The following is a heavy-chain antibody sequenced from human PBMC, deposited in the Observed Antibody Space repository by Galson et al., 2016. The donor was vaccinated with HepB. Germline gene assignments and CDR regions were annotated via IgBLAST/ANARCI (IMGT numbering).Heavy chain of an antibody. CDR3: VGRRFDY. Sequence: ETLSLTCTVSGGSISNNSYYWGWIXQPPGKGLEWIGSIYYTGSTYYSPSLKSRLTLSVDTPKNQFSLKLASVTAADTAVYYCVGRRFDYWGQGTLVTVSS. CDR1: GGSISNNSYY. J-gene: IGHJ4*02. D-gene: IGHD3-16*01. CDR2: IYYTGST. V-gene: IGHV4-39*01.